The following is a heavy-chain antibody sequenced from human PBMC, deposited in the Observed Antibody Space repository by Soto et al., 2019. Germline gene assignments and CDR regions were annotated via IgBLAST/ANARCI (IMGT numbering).Heavy chain of an antibody. Sequence: GGSLRLSCAASGFTFSSYWMHWVRQAPGKGLVWVSRINSDGSSTSYADSVKGRFTISRDNAKNTLYLQMNSLRAEDTAVYYCVRGAVVVPAAISDYWGQGTLVTVSS. D-gene: IGHD2-2*02. CDR3: VRGAVVVPAAISDY. J-gene: IGHJ4*02. V-gene: IGHV3-74*01. CDR2: INSDGSST. CDR1: GFTFSSYW.